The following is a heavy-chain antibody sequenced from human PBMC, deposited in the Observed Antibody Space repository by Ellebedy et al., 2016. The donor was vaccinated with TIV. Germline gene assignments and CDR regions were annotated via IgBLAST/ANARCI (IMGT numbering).Heavy chain of an antibody. Sequence: SETLSLXCTVSDGSVSSGGYSWNWIRQSPGKGLEWIGYIYHSGYTSYNPSLKSRVTISIDTSKNQFSLRLKSATAADTAVYYCARLGLGYYDATSYDYVDYWGQGTLVTVSS. V-gene: IGHV4-30-2*06. CDR1: DGSVSSGGYS. J-gene: IGHJ4*02. CDR3: ARLGLGYYDATSYDYVDY. D-gene: IGHD4/OR15-4a*01. CDR2: IYHSGYT.